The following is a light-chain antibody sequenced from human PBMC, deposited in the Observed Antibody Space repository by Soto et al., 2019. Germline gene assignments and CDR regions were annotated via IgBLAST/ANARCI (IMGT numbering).Light chain of an antibody. V-gene: IGKV1-39*01. Sequence: DIQMTQSPSSLSASVGDRVTITCRASQSISSYLNWYQQKPGKAPKLLIYAASSLQSGVPSRFSGSGSGTDFTLTISSLQPEDFATYYCQQSYSHPRTFGQGTKVEIE. J-gene: IGKJ1*01. CDR2: AAS. CDR1: QSISSY. CDR3: QQSYSHPRT.